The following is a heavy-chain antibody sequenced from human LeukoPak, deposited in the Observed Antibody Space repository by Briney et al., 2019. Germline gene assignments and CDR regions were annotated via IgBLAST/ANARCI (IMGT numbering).Heavy chain of an antibody. CDR3: ASGSDTDFDY. Sequence: SETLSLTCGVYGGSFSGFSWSWIRQPPGKGLEWIGEINHRGITNYNPSLESRVTISVDTSKNQFSLKLSSVTAADTAVYYCASGSDTDFDYWGQGTLVTVSS. J-gene: IGHJ4*02. CDR2: INHRGIT. CDR1: GGSFSGFS. D-gene: IGHD2-2*02. V-gene: IGHV4-34*01.